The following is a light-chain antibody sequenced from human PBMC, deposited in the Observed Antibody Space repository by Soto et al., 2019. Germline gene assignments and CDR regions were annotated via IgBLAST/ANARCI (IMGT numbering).Light chain of an antibody. CDR3: QQYGNSLWT. CDR2: SVS. V-gene: IGKV3-20*01. Sequence: EIVLTQSPGTLSLSPGERAILSCRASQSVSSDYLAWYQQKPGQAPRVLIYSVSSRPSGIPDRFSGSGSGTDFTLAINGVEPEDFAVYYCQQYGNSLWTFGEGTKVEI. J-gene: IGKJ1*01. CDR1: QSVSSDY.